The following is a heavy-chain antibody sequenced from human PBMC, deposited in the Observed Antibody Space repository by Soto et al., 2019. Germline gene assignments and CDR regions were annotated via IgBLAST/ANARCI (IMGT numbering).Heavy chain of an antibody. CDR2: ISYDGSNK. CDR1: GFTFSSYG. V-gene: IGHV3-30*18. CDR3: AKLKRQWLVDYFDY. Sequence: LRLSCAASGFTFSSYGMHWVRQAPGKGLEWVAVISYDGSNKYYADSVKGRFTISRDNSKNTLYLQMNSLRAEDTAVYYCAKLKRQWLVDYFDYWGQGTLVTVSS. D-gene: IGHD6-19*01. J-gene: IGHJ4*02.